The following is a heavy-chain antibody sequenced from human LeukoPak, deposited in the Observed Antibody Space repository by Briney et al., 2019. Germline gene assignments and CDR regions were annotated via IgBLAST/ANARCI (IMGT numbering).Heavy chain of an antibody. CDR2: ISAYNGNT. V-gene: IGHV1-18*01. J-gene: IGHJ4*02. CDR1: GYTFTSYG. Sequence: ASVKVSCKASGYTFTSYGISWVRQAPGQGLEWMGWISAYNGNTNYAQKLQGRVTMTTDTSTSTAYMELRSLRSDDTAVYYCAREGAIAVAGQPFDYWGQGTLDTVSS. CDR3: AREGAIAVAGQPFDY. D-gene: IGHD6-19*01.